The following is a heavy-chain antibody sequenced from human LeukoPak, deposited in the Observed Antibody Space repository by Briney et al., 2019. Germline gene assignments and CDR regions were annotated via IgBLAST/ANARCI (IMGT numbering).Heavy chain of an antibody. CDR3: ARAGAGILSYYMDV. CDR2: ISYDGSNK. Sequence: GGSLRLSCAASGFTFSSYAMHWVRQAPGKGLEWVAVISYDGSNKYYADSVKGRFTISRDNSKNTLYLQMNSLRAEDTAVYYCARAGAGILSYYMDVWGKGTTVTVSS. J-gene: IGHJ6*03. D-gene: IGHD1-26*01. V-gene: IGHV3-30*04. CDR1: GFTFSSYA.